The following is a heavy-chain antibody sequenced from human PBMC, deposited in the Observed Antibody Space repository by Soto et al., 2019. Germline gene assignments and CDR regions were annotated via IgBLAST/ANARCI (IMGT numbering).Heavy chain of an antibody. Sequence: ASVKVSCKASGYTFTSYGISWVRQAPGQGLEWMGWISAYNGNTNYAQKLQGRVTMTTDTSTSTAYMELRSLRSDDTAVYYCARDRTIAVAVSPFDPWGQGTLVTVPQ. J-gene: IGHJ5*02. CDR2: ISAYNGNT. D-gene: IGHD6-19*01. CDR3: ARDRTIAVAVSPFDP. V-gene: IGHV1-18*01. CDR1: GYTFTSYG.